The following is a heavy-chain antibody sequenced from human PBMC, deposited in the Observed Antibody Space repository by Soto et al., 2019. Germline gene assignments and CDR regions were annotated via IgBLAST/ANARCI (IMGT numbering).Heavy chain of an antibody. D-gene: IGHD3-16*01. V-gene: IGHV3-23*01. CDR1: QFTLINYA. CDR3: ARPSAPGTFAYLVFDS. CDR2: ISPSGGCT. J-gene: IGHJ5*01. Sequence: PGGSLRLSCASSQFTLINYAMAWSRQALGKWLEWVSLISPSGGCTYYAHSVKGRFTISRDNSNNTLYLQMNSLRAEDTAVYYCARPSAPGTFAYLVFDSWSQRARVTVAS.